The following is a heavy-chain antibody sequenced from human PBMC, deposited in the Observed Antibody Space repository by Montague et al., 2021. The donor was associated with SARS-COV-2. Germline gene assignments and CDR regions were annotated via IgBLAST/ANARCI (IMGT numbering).Heavy chain of an antibody. CDR1: GGSISSSGYY. Sequence: TLSLTCTVSGGSISSSGYYWGWIRQPPGKGLEWIGSIYYSGNTYYSPSLQSRVTISVDTSKNQFSLRPNSMTAADTAIYYCARLPPYRFNSNGHYYDAVDIWGQGTMVTVSS. V-gene: IGHV4-39*01. CDR3: ARLPPYRFNSNGHYYDAVDI. J-gene: IGHJ3*02. D-gene: IGHD3-22*01. CDR2: IYYSGNT.